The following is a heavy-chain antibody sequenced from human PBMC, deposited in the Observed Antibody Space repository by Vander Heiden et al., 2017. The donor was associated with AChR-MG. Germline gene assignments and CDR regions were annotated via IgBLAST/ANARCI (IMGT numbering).Heavy chain of an antibody. J-gene: IGHJ5*02. CDR3: ARYCSSSSCPQGWATFDP. CDR1: GDSITSYY. Sequence: QVQLQESGPGLVKPSETLSLTCTVSGDSITSYYWTWIRQPAGKGLEWIGRFYISESPNYNPSLKSRVTMSVDTSKNQVSLKLSSVTAADTAVYYCARYCSSSSCPQGWATFDPCGQGTLVTVSS. D-gene: IGHD2-15*01. CDR2: FYISESP. V-gene: IGHV4-4*07.